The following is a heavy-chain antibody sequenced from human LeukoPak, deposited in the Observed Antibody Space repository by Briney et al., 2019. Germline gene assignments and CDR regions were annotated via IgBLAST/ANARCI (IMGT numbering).Heavy chain of an antibody. CDR3: GGTNDFYSYGMDV. CDR2: ISGSGGST. D-gene: IGHD3/OR15-3a*01. Sequence: SGWSLRLSCAASGFSFSNYAMRWVRQAPGKGLEWVSGISGSGGSTYYADSVKGRFTISRDNSKNTLYLQMNSLRAEDTAVYYCGGTNDFYSYGMDVWGQGTTVTVSS. CDR1: GFSFSNYA. V-gene: IGHV3-23*01. J-gene: IGHJ6*02.